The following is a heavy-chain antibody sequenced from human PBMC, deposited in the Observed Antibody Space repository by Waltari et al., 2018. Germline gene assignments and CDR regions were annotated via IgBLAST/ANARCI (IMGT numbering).Heavy chain of an antibody. V-gene: IGHV3-23*01. Sequence: EAQLSESGGGLVQPGGSLRLSCAASGFPFSTYTMSWVRQAPGKGLGWVSVMSASGLIYDAESVKGRFSISRDNSKNTLYLQMNRLRDEDTAIYYCAKDEGARIAPTYGMDVWGQGTTVTVSS. J-gene: IGHJ6*02. CDR3: AKDEGARIAPTYGMDV. CDR2: MSASGLI. CDR1: GFPFSTYT. D-gene: IGHD6-13*01.